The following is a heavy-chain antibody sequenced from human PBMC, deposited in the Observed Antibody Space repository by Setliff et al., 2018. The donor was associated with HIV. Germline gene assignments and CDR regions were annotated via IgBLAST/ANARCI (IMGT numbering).Heavy chain of an antibody. Sequence: SETLSLTCSVSYSSLTSNNFYWGWIRQPPGRGLEWIGNIYYTGTTYYNSSLKSRVRISVDTYTNQFSLNVTSVTAADTAVYYCARGNYYNMWADPFDYWGQGTLVTVSS. D-gene: IGHD3-10*01. CDR3: ARGNYYNMWADPFDY. V-gene: IGHV4-39*07. CDR2: IYYTGTT. CDR1: YSSLTSNNFY. J-gene: IGHJ4*02.